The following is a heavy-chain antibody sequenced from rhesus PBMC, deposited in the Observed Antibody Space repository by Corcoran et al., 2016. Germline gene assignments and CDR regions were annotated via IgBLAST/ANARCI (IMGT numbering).Heavy chain of an antibody. CDR2: NSGSSRSS. V-gene: IGHV4-80*01. J-gene: IGHJ5-1*01. D-gene: IGHD1-44*01. Sequence: QVQLQESGPGLVKPSETLSLTFAVSGGSFCSYWSGWIRQHPGTGMEGIVENSGSSRSSTTHPTRKSRVTVSTDAATNQFSLKLSSVTAADTAVYDYARLSYSGSYQDRFDIWGPGVLVTVSS. CDR1: GGSFCSYW. CDR3: ARLSYSGSYQDRFDI.